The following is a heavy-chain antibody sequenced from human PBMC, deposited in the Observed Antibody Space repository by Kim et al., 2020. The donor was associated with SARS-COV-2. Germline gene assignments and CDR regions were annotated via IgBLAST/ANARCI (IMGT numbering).Heavy chain of an antibody. CDR1: GFTFSDYY. D-gene: IGHD2-15*01. CDR2: ISSSGSTI. V-gene: IGHV3-11*01. Sequence: GGSLRLSCAASGFTFSDYYMSWIRQAPGKGLEWVSYISSSGSTIYYADSVKGRFTISRDNAKNSLYLQMNSLRAEDTAVYYCARDGVVVAATRYYYYGMDVWGQGTTVTVSS. CDR3: ARDGVVVAATRYYYYGMDV. J-gene: IGHJ6*02.